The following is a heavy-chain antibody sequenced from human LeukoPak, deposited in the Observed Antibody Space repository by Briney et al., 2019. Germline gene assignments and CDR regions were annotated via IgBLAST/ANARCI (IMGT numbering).Heavy chain of an antibody. D-gene: IGHD3-16*01. Sequence: GGSLRLSCAASGFTFSSYWMHWVRQAPGKGLVWVSRINSDGSSIGYADSVKGRFTISRDNAKNTLSLQMNSLRTEDTAVYFCTRAKGGYFFDSWGQGTLVTVSS. CDR2: INSDGSSI. J-gene: IGHJ4*02. CDR3: TRAKGGYFFDS. V-gene: IGHV3-74*01. CDR1: GFTFSSYW.